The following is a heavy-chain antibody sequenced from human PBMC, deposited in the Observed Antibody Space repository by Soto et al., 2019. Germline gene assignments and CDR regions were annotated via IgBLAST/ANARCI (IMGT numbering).Heavy chain of an antibody. D-gene: IGHD2-21*01. CDR3: ARATAYCGRTDCYPFDY. V-gene: IGHV4-38-2*01. CDR2: IYHSGST. Sequence: PSETLSLTCAVSGYSISSGYYWGWIRQPPGKGLEWIGSIYHSGSTYYNPSLKSRVTISVDTSKNQFSLKLSSVTAADTAVYYCARATAYCGRTDCYPFDYWGQGTRVTVSS. CDR1: GYSISSGYY. J-gene: IGHJ4*02.